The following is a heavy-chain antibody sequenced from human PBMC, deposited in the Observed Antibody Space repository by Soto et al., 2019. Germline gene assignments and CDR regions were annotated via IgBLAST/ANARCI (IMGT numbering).Heavy chain of an antibody. Sequence: GESMKISCKGSGYSFTSYWIGWVRQMPGKGLEWMGIIYPGDSDTRYSPSFQGQVTISADKSISTAYLQWSSLKASDTAMYYCARSIYDSSGYYRLFDYWGQGTLVTVSS. CDR1: GYSFTSYW. CDR3: ARSIYDSSGYYRLFDY. D-gene: IGHD3-22*01. CDR2: IYPGDSDT. J-gene: IGHJ4*02. V-gene: IGHV5-51*01.